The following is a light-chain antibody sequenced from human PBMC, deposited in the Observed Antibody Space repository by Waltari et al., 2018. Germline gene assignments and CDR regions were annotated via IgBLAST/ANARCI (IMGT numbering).Light chain of an antibody. Sequence: QSALTQPPSASGSPGQSVTISCTGTSSDYVSWFQHHPGKAPKLMIYEVSKRPSGVPDRFSGSKSGNTASLTVSGLQADDEAHYYCSSYADNTFVFGGGTKLTVL. J-gene: IGLJ3*02. CDR1: SSDY. CDR2: EVS. V-gene: IGLV2-8*01. CDR3: SSYADNTFV.